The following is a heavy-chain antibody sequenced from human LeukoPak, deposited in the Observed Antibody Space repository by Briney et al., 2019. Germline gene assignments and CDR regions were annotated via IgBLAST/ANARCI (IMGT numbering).Heavy chain of an antibody. CDR2: MNPNSGNT. CDR1: GYTFTSYD. Sequence: ASVEVSCKASGYTFTSYDINWVRQATGQGLEWMGWMNPNSGNTSYAQKFQGRVTMTRNTSISTAYMELSSLRSEDTAVYYCARDMVRGVIIPLGYWGQGTLVTVSS. V-gene: IGHV1-8*01. D-gene: IGHD3-10*01. J-gene: IGHJ4*02. CDR3: ARDMVRGVIIPLGY.